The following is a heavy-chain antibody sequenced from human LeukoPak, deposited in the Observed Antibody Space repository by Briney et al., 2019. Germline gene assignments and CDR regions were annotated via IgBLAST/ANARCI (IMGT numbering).Heavy chain of an antibody. V-gene: IGHV1-69*01. J-gene: IGHJ3*02. CDR3: AKDVGIGGYGDYVGAFDI. D-gene: IGHD4-17*01. CDR2: IIPIFGTA. Sequence: ASVKVSCKASGGTFSSYAISWVRQAPGQGLEWMGGIIPIFGTANYAQKFQGRVTITADESTSTAYMELSSLRAEDTAVYYCAKDVGIGGYGDYVGAFDIWGQGTMVTVSS. CDR1: GGTFSSYA.